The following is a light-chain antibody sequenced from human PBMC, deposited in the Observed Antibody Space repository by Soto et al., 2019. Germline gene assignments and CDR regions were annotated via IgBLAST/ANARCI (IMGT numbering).Light chain of an antibody. CDR2: YAS. CDR3: QQYNKWPLT. Sequence: EMVMTQSPATLSVSTGERATLSCRASQNLSRNLAWYQQQPGQAPRLLIFYASTRATGIPARFSGSGSGTDFTLTISSLQSEDFAVHYCQQYNKWPLTFGQGTKLEIK. J-gene: IGKJ2*01. CDR1: QNLSRN. V-gene: IGKV3-15*01.